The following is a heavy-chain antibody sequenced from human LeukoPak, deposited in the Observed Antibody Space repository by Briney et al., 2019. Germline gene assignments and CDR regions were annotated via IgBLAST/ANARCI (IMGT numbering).Heavy chain of an antibody. D-gene: IGHD1-1*01. CDR2: ISGSNGYT. J-gene: IGHJ6*03. CDR1: GYTFTSYG. V-gene: IGHV1-18*01. CDR3: ARGTEGGIDYYYMDV. Sequence: ASVKVSCKTSGYTFTSYGINWVRQAPGQGLEWMGWISGSNGYTKYAQKIQGRVTLTTDEPTRTAYMELRSLRSDDTAVYYCARGTEGGIDYYYMDVWGKGITVTVSS.